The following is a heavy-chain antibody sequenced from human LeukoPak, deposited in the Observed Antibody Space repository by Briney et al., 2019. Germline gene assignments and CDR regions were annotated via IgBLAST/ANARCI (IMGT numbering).Heavy chain of an antibody. J-gene: IGHJ4*02. CDR2: IYYSGST. CDR1: GVSISSYY. Sequence: SETLSLTCTVSGVSISSYYWSWIRQPPGKGLEWIGYIYYSGSTNYNPSLKSRVTISVDTSKNHFSLKLSSVTAADTAVYYCARERVSGYYSYYFDYWGQGTLVTVSS. CDR3: ARERVSGYYSYYFDY. V-gene: IGHV4-59*01. D-gene: IGHD3-22*01.